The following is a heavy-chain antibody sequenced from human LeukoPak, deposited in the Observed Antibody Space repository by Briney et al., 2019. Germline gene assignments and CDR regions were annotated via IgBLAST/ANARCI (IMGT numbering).Heavy chain of an antibody. Sequence: SETLSLTCAVYGGSFSGYYWSWIRQPPGKGLEWIGEINHSGSTNYNPSLKSRVAISVDTSKNQFSLKLSSVTAADTAVYYCARGLGRVSDSSGWSNAPTLKPNWFDPWGQGTLVTVSS. CDR3: ARGLGRVSDSSGWSNAPTLKPNWFDP. D-gene: IGHD6-19*01. J-gene: IGHJ5*02. CDR2: INHSGST. V-gene: IGHV4-34*01. CDR1: GGSFSGYY.